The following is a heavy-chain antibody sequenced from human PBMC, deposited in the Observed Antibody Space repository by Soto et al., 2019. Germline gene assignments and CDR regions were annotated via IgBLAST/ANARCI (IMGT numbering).Heavy chain of an antibody. Sequence: SETLSLTCSVSGGSISNYYWGWFRQSPGKGLEWIGSVYYRGRSYSQSSVKSRITISVDTSKNQFSLNLNSVTASYTAVYFCVSQRTSVLSQAYFDYWGPGALVTVSS. J-gene: IGHJ4*02. CDR3: VSQRTSVLSQAYFDY. V-gene: IGHV4-39*01. D-gene: IGHD2-8*01. CDR1: GGSISNYY. CDR2: VYYRGRS.